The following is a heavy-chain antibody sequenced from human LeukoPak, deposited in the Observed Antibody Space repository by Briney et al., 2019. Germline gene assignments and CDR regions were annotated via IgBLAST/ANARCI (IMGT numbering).Heavy chain of an antibody. CDR3: AKGEYYYDSSGCSIGF. J-gene: IGHJ4*02. Sequence: GGSLRLSCAASGFTFSSYAMSWVRQAPEKGLEWVSAISGSGGSTYYADSVKGRFTISRDNSKKTLYLQMNSLRAEDTAVYYCAKGEYYYDSSGCSIGFWGQGTLVTVSS. D-gene: IGHD3-22*01. CDR2: ISGSGGST. CDR1: GFTFSSYA. V-gene: IGHV3-23*01.